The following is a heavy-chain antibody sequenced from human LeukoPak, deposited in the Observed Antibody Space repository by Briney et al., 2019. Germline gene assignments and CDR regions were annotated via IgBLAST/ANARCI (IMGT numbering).Heavy chain of an antibody. D-gene: IGHD1-1*01. V-gene: IGHV4-34*01. CDR3: ARGSATGLAY. CDR1: GGSFSGYS. Sequence: MPSETLSLTCAVYGGSFSGYSWTWIRHPPGEGLEWIGEIDRSGSTNYNPSLKSRLTISVDTSKNQFSLKLSSVTAADTAVYYCARGSATGLAYWGQGNLVTVSS. CDR2: IDRSGST. J-gene: IGHJ4*02.